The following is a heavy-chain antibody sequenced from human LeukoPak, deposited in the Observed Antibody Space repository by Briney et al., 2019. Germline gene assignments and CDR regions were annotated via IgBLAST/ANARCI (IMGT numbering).Heavy chain of an antibody. CDR2: IYTTGTT. J-gene: IGHJ6*03. CDR1: SGSINSYY. Sequence: SETLSLTCTVSSGSINSYYWGWVRQPAGRGLEWIGRIYTTGTTHYNPSLKSRLTMSVDTSKRQFSLNLRSVTAADTAVYYCARVQGGSRGYYYYMDVWGKGTTVTVSS. CDR3: ARVQGGSRGYYYYMDV. V-gene: IGHV4-4*07.